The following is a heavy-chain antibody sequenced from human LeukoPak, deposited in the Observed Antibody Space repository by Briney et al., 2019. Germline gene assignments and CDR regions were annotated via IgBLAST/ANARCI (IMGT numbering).Heavy chain of an antibody. CDR1: GYTFTGYY. Sequence: ASVKVSCKASGYTFTGYYMHWVRQAPRQGLEWMGWINPNSGGTNYAQKFQGRVTMTRDTSISTAYMELSRLRSDDTAVYYCARVGEVGFTYYYMDVWGKGTTVTVSS. CDR2: INPNSGGT. D-gene: IGHD1-26*01. V-gene: IGHV1-2*02. CDR3: ARVGEVGFTYYYMDV. J-gene: IGHJ6*03.